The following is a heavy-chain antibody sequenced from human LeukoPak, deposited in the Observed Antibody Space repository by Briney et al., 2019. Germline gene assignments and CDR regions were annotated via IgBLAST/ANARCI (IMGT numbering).Heavy chain of an antibody. CDR1: GGSISSGGYY. Sequence: PSETLSLTCTVSGGSISSGGYYWSWIRQHPGKGLEWIGYIYYSGSTYYNPSLKSRVTISVDTSKNQFSLKLSSVTAADTAVYYCARGGRLQDNWFDPWGQGTLVTVSS. V-gene: IGHV4-31*03. D-gene: IGHD3-16*01. J-gene: IGHJ5*02. CDR2: IYYSGST. CDR3: ARGGRLQDNWFDP.